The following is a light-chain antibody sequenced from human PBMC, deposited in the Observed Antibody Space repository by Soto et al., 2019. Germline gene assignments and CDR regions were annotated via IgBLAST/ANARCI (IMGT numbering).Light chain of an antibody. Sequence: DIQMTQSPSSLSASVGDRVTVTCRAGQSISRYLNWYQQRPGKAPNLLIYSASSLQTGVPSRFRGGGSGTVFTLTTTNLQPKDFATYYCHQINIAPSTFGPGT. CDR2: SAS. J-gene: IGKJ5*01. CDR1: QSISRY. CDR3: HQINIAPST. V-gene: IGKV1-39*01.